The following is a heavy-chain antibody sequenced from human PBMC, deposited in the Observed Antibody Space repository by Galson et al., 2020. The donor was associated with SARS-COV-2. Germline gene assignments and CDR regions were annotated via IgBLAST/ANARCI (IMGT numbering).Heavy chain of an antibody. CDR1: GFTFSSYW. V-gene: IGHV3-74*01. D-gene: IGHD4-17*01. CDR3: AKDWDLTTVTTSLYFDY. CDR2: IYSEGSST. J-gene: IGHJ4*02. Sequence: GGSLRLSCAASGFTFSSYWMHWVRQAPGKGLVWVSRIYSEGSSTSYADSVKGRFTISGDNAKNTLYLQMNSLRAEDTAVYYCAKDWDLTTVTTSLYFDYWGQGTLVTVSS.